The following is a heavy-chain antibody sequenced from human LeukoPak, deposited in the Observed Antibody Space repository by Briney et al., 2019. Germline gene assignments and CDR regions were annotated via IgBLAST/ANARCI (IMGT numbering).Heavy chain of an antibody. CDR3: AKLLYYYDSSQPY. CDR2: IYYNGST. Sequence: SETLSLTCTVSGGSISSYYWSWIRQPPGKGLEWIGYIYYNGSTNYNPSLRSRVTISVDTSKNQFSLKLSSVTAEDTAVYYCAKLLYYYDSSQPYWGQGTLVTVSS. V-gene: IGHV4-59*12. CDR1: GGSISSYY. J-gene: IGHJ4*02. D-gene: IGHD3-22*01.